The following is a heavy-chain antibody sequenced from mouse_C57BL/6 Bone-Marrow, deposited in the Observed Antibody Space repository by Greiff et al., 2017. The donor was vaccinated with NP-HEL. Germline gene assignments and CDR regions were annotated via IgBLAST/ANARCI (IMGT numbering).Heavy chain of an antibody. Sequence: EVKLMESGGGLVKPGGSLKLSCAASGFTFSSYAMSWVRQTLEKRLEWVATISDGGSYTYYPDNVKGRFTISRDNAKNNLYLQMSHLKSEDTAMYYCARDQGVYYGLAYWGQGTLVTVSA. CDR2: ISDGGSYT. CDR1: GFTFSSYA. J-gene: IGHJ3*01. D-gene: IGHD2-1*01. V-gene: IGHV5-4*01. CDR3: ARDQGVYYGLAY.